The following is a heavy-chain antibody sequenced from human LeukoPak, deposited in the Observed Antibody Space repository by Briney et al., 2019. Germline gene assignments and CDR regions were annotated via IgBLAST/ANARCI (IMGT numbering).Heavy chain of an antibody. CDR1: GFNFSSYA. D-gene: IGHD3/OR15-3a*01. CDR3: ARHKDWTFDY. CDR2: ISGSGAVT. V-gene: IGHV3-23*01. J-gene: IGHJ4*02. Sequence: PGGSLRLSCGASGFNFSSYAMSWVRQAPGKGLEWVSSISGSGAVTYYADSVKGRFTISRDISKNTLYLQMNSLRAEDTAVYYCARHKDWTFDYWGQGTLVTVSS.